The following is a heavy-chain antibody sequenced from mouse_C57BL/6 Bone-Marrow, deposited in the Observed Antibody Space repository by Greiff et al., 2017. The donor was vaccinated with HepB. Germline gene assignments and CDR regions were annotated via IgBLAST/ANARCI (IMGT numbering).Heavy chain of an antibody. CDR3: AREDYYSNYVGY. J-gene: IGHJ2*01. V-gene: IGHV5-4*01. Sequence: EVNLVESGGGLVKPGGSLKLSCAASGFTFSSYAMSWVRQTPEKRLEWVATISDGGSYTYYPDNVKGRFTISRDNAKNNLYLQMSHLKSEDTAMYYCAREDYYSNYVGYWGQGTTLTVSS. CDR2: ISDGGSYT. D-gene: IGHD2-5*01. CDR1: GFTFSSYA.